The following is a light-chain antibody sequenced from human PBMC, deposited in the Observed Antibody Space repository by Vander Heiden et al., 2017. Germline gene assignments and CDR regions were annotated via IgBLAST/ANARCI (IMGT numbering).Light chain of an antibody. CDR2: DAS. V-gene: IGKV1D-13*01. CDR1: QSISSA. CDR3: QQFSNYPWT. J-gene: IGKJ1*01. Sequence: AIQLTQSPPSLSASVGDRVTITCRASQSISSALAWYQQKPGKTPRLLIYDASSLESGIPSRFSGSGSGTDFTFTISSLEPEDFAAYYCQQFSNYPWTFGQGTKVEIK.